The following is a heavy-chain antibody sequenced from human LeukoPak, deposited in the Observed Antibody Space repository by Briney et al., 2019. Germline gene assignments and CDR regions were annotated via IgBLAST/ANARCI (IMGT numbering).Heavy chain of an antibody. Sequence: GGSLRLSCAASGFTLSDNAMTWVRETRGKGVEWVSTISGCCEATWYADSVKGRFTISRDNYKSTLYLQMNSLRAEDTAVYYCAKDGGVTHYYYYMDVWGKGTTVTVSS. J-gene: IGHJ6*03. D-gene: IGHD3-16*01. CDR1: GFTLSDNA. V-gene: IGHV3-23*01. CDR3: AKDGGVTHYYYYMDV. CDR2: ISGCCEAT.